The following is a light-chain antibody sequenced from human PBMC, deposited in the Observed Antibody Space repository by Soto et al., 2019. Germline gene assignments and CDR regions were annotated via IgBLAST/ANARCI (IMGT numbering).Light chain of an antibody. Sequence: DIQMTQSPSSLSASVGDRVTITCRASQGVSAYLLWYQQRQGRAPRLLIYSASSLLSGVPSRFSGSGSGTNFTLTISRLEPEDFAVFYCQHYGNSPYTFGQGTKLEIK. CDR3: QHYGNSPYT. V-gene: IGKV1-39*01. CDR2: SAS. J-gene: IGKJ2*01. CDR1: QGVSAY.